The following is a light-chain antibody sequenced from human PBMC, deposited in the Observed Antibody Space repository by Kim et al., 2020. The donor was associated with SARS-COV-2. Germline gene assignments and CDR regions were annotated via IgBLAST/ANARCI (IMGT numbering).Light chain of an antibody. CDR3: HHFNKWPPEP. J-gene: IGKJ2*01. CDR2: DAA. Sequence: VSPGERGTLPCRASQRVGSDLAWYQQKPGQAPRLLIYDAATRAAGIPARCSGSGSGTEFTLTIGSLQSEDFAIYYCHHFNKWPPEPFGQGTKLEI. CDR1: QRVGSD. V-gene: IGKV3-15*01.